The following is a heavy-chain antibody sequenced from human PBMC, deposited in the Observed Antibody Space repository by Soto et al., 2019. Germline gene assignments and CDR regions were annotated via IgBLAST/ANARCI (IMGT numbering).Heavy chain of an antibody. J-gene: IGHJ6*04. V-gene: IGHV1-69*02. CDR3: AKDGTAGGVFGLDD. CDR1: GGRFNNYF. Sequence: QVQLVQSGAEVKKPGSSVKVSCKASGGRFNNYFINWVRLAPGQGLEWMGRIFPILDMADYAQRFKGRVTITADKSASTAYKDVNNLRSEEAAIYYCAKDGTAGGVFGLDDWGEGTTVTVSS. D-gene: IGHD3-3*01. CDR2: IFPILDMA.